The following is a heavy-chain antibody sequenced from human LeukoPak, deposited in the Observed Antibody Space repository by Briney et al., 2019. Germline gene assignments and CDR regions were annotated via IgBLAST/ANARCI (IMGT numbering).Heavy chain of an antibody. CDR1: GFTFSSYW. Sequence: GGSLRLSCAASGFTFSSYWMTWVRQAPGKGLQWVANIKHDGSEEYYVDSVKGRFTISRDNARNSLYLQMNSLRAEDTAVYYCAKERTYYYDSSGYPSFDYWGQGTLVTVSS. CDR2: IKHDGSEE. V-gene: IGHV3-7*01. J-gene: IGHJ4*02. CDR3: AKERTYYYDSSGYPSFDY. D-gene: IGHD3-22*01.